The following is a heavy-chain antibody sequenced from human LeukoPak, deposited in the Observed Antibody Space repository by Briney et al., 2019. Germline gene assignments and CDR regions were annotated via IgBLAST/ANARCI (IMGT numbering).Heavy chain of an antibody. CDR2: IYSGGGS. Sequence: GGSLRLSCAASGFTVSSNYMSWVRQAPGKGLEWVSVIYSGGGSFYADSVKGRFTISRDNSKNTVYLQMNSLRVEDTAVYYCAKTLWGFVPGSYYFDYWGQGALVTVSP. CDR1: GFTVSSNY. CDR3: AKTLWGFVPGSYYFDY. D-gene: IGHD2-21*01. J-gene: IGHJ4*02. V-gene: IGHV3-66*01.